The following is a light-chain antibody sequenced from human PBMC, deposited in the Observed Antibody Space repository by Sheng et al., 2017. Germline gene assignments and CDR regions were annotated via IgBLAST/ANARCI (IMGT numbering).Light chain of an antibody. CDR3: QQYNKWPLIT. CDR1: QSVNNH. V-gene: IGKV3-15*01. Sequence: EIMMTQSPATLSVSPGERATLSCRASQSVNNHLAWYQHKPGQAPRLLIYSASTRATGIPARFSGSGSGTEFTLTISSLQSEDFALYYCQQYNKWPLITFGQGTRLEIK. J-gene: IGKJ5*01. CDR2: SAS.